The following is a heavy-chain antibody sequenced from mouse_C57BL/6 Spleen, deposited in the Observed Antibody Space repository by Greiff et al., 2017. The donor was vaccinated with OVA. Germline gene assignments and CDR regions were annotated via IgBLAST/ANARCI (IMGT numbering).Heavy chain of an antibody. J-gene: IGHJ4*01. V-gene: IGHV1-78*01. Sequence: VQVVESDAELVKPGASVKISCKVSGYTFTDHTIHWMKQRPEQGLEWIGYIYPRDGSTKYNEKFKGKATLTADKSSSTAYMQLNSLTSEDSAVYFCARGGGYDVKQYAMDYWGQGTSVTVSS. CDR3: ARGGGYDVKQYAMDY. CDR1: GYTFTDHT. D-gene: IGHD2-2*01. CDR2: IYPRDGST.